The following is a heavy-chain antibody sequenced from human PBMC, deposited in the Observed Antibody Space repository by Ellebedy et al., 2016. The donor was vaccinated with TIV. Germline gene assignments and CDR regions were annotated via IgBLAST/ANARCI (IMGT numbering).Heavy chain of an antibody. CDR2: IIPIFGAA. V-gene: IGHV1-69*13. CDR1: GGTFSSYV. J-gene: IGHJ4*02. Sequence: AASVKVSCQASGGTFSSYVISWVRQAPGQGLEWMGGIIPIFGAANYAQKFQGRVSITADDSTSTAYMELSGLRSEDTAVYFCARAESGGYAWDYWGQGTLVTVSS. D-gene: IGHD5-12*01. CDR3: ARAESGGYAWDY.